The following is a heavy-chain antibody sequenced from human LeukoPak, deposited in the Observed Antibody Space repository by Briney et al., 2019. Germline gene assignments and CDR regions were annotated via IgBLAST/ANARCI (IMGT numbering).Heavy chain of an antibody. CDR2: IRYDGSNK. CDR3: AKDRGEEQWLADY. Sequence: GGSLRLSCAASGFTFSSYGMHWVRQAPGKGLEWVAFIRYDGSNKYYADSVKGRFTISRDNAKNTLYLQMNSLRAEDTAVYYCAKDRGEEQWLADYWGQGTLVTVSS. V-gene: IGHV3-30*02. J-gene: IGHJ4*02. CDR1: GFTFSSYG. D-gene: IGHD6-19*01.